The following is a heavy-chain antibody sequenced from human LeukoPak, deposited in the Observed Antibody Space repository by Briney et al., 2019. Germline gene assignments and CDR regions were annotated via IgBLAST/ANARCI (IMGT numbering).Heavy chain of an antibody. V-gene: IGHV3-30*04. J-gene: IGHJ5*01. Sequence: GGSLRLSCAASGFTFSSYAMHWVRQAPGKGLEWVAVISYDGSNKYYADSVKGRFTISRDNSKNTLYLQMNSLRAEDTALYYCAKNGYNSGWYDSWGQGILVTVSS. CDR3: AKNGYNSGWYDS. D-gene: IGHD6-25*01. CDR1: GFTFSSYA. CDR2: ISYDGSNK.